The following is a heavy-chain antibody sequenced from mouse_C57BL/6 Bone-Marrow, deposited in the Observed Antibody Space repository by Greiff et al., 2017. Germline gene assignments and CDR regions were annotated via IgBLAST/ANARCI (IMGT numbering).Heavy chain of an antibody. Sequence: EVKVVESGGDLVKPGGSLKLSCAASGFTFSSYGMSWVRQTPDKRLEWVATISSGGSYTYYPDSVKGRFTLSRDNAKNTLYLQMSSLKSEDTAMYYCARHSYYDSSSWFAYWGQGTLVTVSA. CDR3: ARHSYYDSSSWFAY. CDR2: ISSGGSYT. CDR1: GFTFSSYG. D-gene: IGHD1-1*01. V-gene: IGHV5-6*01. J-gene: IGHJ3*01.